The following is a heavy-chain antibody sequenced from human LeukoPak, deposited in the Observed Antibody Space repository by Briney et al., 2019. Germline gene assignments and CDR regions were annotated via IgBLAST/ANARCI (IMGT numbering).Heavy chain of an antibody. CDR3: ARLEDFWSGSGAFDI. J-gene: IGHJ3*02. CDR1: GGSINSNNHY. CDR2: IYYNGFS. D-gene: IGHD3-3*01. Sequence: SETLSLTCPVSGGSINSNNHYWGWIRQPPGKGLDWIGSIYYNGFSYFNPSPKSRVTMSVDTSKNQFSLKLRSVTAADTAVYYCARLEDFWSGSGAFDIWGQGTMVTVSS. V-gene: IGHV4-39*01.